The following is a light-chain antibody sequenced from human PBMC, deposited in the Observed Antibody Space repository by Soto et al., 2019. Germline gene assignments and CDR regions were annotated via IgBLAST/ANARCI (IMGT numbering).Light chain of an antibody. CDR1: QSVSSN. CDR2: GAS. V-gene: IGKV3-15*01. Sequence: EIVMTQSPATLSVSPGERATLSCRASQSVSSNLAWYQQKPGQAPRLLIYGASTRATGIPARFSGSGSGTEFTLTISSLQSEDFATYYCQQYSDSSGAFGQGTRVEIK. J-gene: IGKJ1*01. CDR3: QQYSDSSGA.